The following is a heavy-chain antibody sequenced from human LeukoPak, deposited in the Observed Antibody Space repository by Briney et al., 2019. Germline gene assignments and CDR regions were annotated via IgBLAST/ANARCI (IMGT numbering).Heavy chain of an antibody. D-gene: IGHD3-10*02. J-gene: IGHJ6*02. CDR2: ISSGGTFT. CDR1: GLTFSTYS. CDR3: AKCSPSCFNGLDV. Sequence: GGSLRLSSVASGLTFSTYSMTWVRQAPGKGLEWLSSISSGGTFTYYADSVKGRFTISRDNSKSTLYLQMNSLRAEDTAVYYCAKCSPSCFNGLDVWGQGTTVTVSS. V-gene: IGHV3-23*01.